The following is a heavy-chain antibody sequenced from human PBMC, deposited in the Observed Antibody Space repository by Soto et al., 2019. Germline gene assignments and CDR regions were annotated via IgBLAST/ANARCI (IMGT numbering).Heavy chain of an antibody. D-gene: IGHD6-13*01. V-gene: IGHV3-23*01. J-gene: IGHJ4*02. CDR1: GFTFSSYA. CDR3: AKGGGGAAAGFDH. Sequence: EVQLLESGGGLVQPGGSLRLSCAASGFTFSSYAMSWVRQAPGKGLEWVSSISGGGGTTFYADSVRGRFTISRDNTKNTLYLQLNSLRPDHTAVYYCAKGGGGAAAGFDHWGQGTLVTVSS. CDR2: ISGGGGTT.